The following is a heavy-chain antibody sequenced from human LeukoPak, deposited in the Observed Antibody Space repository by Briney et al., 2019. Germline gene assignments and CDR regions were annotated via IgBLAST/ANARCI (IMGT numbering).Heavy chain of an antibody. V-gene: IGHV3-48*04. J-gene: IGHJ4*02. Sequence: GGSLRLSCAGYGFTFSTYWMSWVRQAPGKGLDWVSYISSSGSTIYYADSVKGRFTISRDNAKNSLYLQMNSLRAEDTAVYYCARDRSTVTTWVDYWGQGTLVTVSS. D-gene: IGHD4-17*01. CDR3: ARDRSTVTTWVDY. CDR2: ISSSGSTI. CDR1: GFTFSTYW.